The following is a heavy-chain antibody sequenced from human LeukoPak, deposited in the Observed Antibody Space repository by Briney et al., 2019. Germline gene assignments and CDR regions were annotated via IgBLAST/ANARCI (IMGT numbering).Heavy chain of an antibody. Sequence: PGGSLRLSCAASGFTFSSFGMHWVRQAPGKGLEWVAVIWYDASNKYYADSEKGRFTISRDNSKNTLYLQMNSLRDDDTAVYYCAKRGGYETMAAFDYWGQGTLVTVSS. V-gene: IGHV3-33*06. CDR1: GFTFSSFG. J-gene: IGHJ4*02. CDR2: IWYDASNK. CDR3: AKRGGYETMAAFDY. D-gene: IGHD3-10*01.